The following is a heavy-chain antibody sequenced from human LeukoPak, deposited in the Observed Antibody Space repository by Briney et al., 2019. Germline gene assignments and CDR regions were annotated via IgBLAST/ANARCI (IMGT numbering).Heavy chain of an antibody. V-gene: IGHV4-38-2*02. CDR1: GYSISSGYY. CDR2: IYHSGRT. J-gene: IGHJ5*02. CDR3: ARQMRIAVAGTSNWFDP. D-gene: IGHD6-19*01. Sequence: SETLSLTCTVSGYSISSGYYWGWIRQPPGKGLEWIGSIYHSGRTFYNPSLKSRVTISVDTSKNQFSLKLSSVTAADTAVYYCARQMRIAVAGTSNWFDPWGQGTLVTVSS.